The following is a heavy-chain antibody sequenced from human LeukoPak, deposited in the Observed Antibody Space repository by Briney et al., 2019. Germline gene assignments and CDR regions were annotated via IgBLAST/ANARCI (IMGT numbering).Heavy chain of an antibody. CDR1: GYTFTSYD. CDR2: MNPNSGNT. CDR3: TRSVRNGHIDY. J-gene: IGHJ4*02. V-gene: IGHV1-8*01. D-gene: IGHD2-21*01. Sequence: GAPVKVSCKASGYTFTSYDINWVRQATGQGLEWMGWMNPNSGNTGYAQKFQGRVTMTRSTSINTAYMELSSLTFEDTAVYYCTRSVRNGHIDYWGQGTLVTVSS.